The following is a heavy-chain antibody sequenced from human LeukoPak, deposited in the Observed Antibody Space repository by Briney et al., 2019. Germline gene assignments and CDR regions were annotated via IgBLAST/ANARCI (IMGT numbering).Heavy chain of an antibody. D-gene: IGHD2-8*02. V-gene: IGHV4-34*01. CDR3: ARHTAYWINAFDI. CDR2: INHSGTT. J-gene: IGHJ3*02. CDR1: GGSFSVHY. Sequence: SETLSLTCAVYGGSFSVHYWNWIRQPPGKGLEWIGGINHSGTTNYNASLKSRVTISVDTSKNHFSLKLSSVTAADTAVYYCARHTAYWINAFDIWGQGTMVTVSS.